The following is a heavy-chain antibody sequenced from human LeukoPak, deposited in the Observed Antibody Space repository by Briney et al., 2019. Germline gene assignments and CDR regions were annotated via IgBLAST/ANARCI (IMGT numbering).Heavy chain of an antibody. CDR1: GFRFSTYW. CDR2: IKQDGSEK. D-gene: IGHD3-22*01. J-gene: IGHJ4*02. CDR3: ARDGYYDSSAIDY. V-gene: IGHV3-7*01. Sequence: GGSLRLSCAASGFRFSTYWMNWVRQAPGKGLEWVATIKQDGSEKYYVDSAKGRFTISRDNAENSLYLQMNALRAEDTAVYYCARDGYYDSSAIDYWGQGTLVTVSS.